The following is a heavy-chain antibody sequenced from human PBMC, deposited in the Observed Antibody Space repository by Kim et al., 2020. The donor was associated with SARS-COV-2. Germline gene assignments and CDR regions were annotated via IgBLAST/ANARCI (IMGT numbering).Heavy chain of an antibody. CDR1: GYTFTSYD. J-gene: IGHJ6*03. CDR3: ARGHLKSIVVVIAPRPYYYYMDV. V-gene: IGHV1-8*01. Sequence: ASVKVSCKASGYTFTSYDINWVRQATGQGLEWMGWMNPNSGNTGYAQKFQGRVTMTRNTSISKAYMELSSLRSADTAVYYCARGHLKSIVVVIAPRPYYYYMDVWGKGTTVTVSS. D-gene: IGHD2-21*01. CDR2: MNPNSGNT.